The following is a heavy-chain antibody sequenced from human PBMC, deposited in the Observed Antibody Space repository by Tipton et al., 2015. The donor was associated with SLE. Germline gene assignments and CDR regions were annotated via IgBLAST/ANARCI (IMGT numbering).Heavy chain of an antibody. D-gene: IGHD3-22*01. CDR2: IYYSGST. Sequence: TLSLTCAVYGGSFSGYYWSWIRQPPGKGLEWIGYIYYSGSTNYNPSLKSRVTISVDTSKNQFSLKLSSVTAADTAVYYCARAGIGDSSGYYCDYWGQGTLVTVSS. CDR3: ARAGIGDSSGYYCDY. V-gene: IGHV4-59*12. CDR1: GGSFSGYY. J-gene: IGHJ4*02.